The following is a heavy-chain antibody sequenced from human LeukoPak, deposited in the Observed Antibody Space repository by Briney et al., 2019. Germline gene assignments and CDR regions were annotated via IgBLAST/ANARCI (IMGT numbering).Heavy chain of an antibody. V-gene: IGHV3-23*01. CDR2: ISGSGGST. CDR1: GFTFSSYA. J-gene: IGHJ4*02. D-gene: IGHD3-22*01. CDR3: AKASSGYYGYFDY. Sequence: GSLRLSCAASGFTFSSYAMSWVRQAPGKGLEWVSAISGSGGSTYYADSVKGRFTISRDNSKNTLYLLMNSLRAEDTAVYYCAKASSGYYGYFDYWGQGTLVTVSS.